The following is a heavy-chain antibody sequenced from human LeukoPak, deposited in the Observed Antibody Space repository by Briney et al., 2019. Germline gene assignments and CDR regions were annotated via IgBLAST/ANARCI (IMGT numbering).Heavy chain of an antibody. CDR2: IYYSGTT. CDR3: ARGRRYTPGYRVTELGSGYSDY. CDR1: GGSISNYY. D-gene: IGHD5-18*01. V-gene: IGHV4-59*01. J-gene: IGHJ4*02. Sequence: SETLSLTCTVSGGSISNYYWNWIRQPPGKGLEWIGYIYYSGTTNYNPSLKSRVSMSVDTSKNQFSLKLSSVTAADTAVYYCARGRRYTPGYRVTELGSGYSDYWGQGTLVTVSS.